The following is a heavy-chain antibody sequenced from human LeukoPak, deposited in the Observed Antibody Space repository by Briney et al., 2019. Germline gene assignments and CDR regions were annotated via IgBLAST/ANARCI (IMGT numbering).Heavy chain of an antibody. CDR2: ISGSGGST. J-gene: IGHJ4*02. CDR3: AKRVYSYGYIDY. V-gene: IGHV3-23*01. CDR1: GFTFSSYA. Sequence: GGSLRLSCSASGFTFSSYAMSWVRQAPGKGLEWVSAISGSGGSTYYADSVKGRFTISRDNSKNTLYLQMNSLRAEDTAVYYCAKRVYSYGYIDYWGQGTLVTVSS. D-gene: IGHD5-18*01.